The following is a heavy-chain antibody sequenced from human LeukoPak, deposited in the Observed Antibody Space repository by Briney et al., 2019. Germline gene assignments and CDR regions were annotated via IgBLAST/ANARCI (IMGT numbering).Heavy chain of an antibody. CDR1: GFTFSSYA. CDR3: AKDKDSSGYPSSPCDY. Sequence: GGSLRLSCAASGFTFSSYAMSRVRQAPGKGLEWVSAISGSGGSTYYADSVKGRFTISRDNSKNTLYLQMNSLRAEDTAVYYCAKDKDSSGYPSSPCDYWGQGTLVTVSS. V-gene: IGHV3-23*01. CDR2: ISGSGGST. J-gene: IGHJ4*02. D-gene: IGHD3-22*01.